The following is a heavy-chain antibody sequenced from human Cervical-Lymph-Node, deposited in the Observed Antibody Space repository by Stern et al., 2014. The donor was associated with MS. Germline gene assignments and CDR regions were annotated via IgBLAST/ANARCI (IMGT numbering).Heavy chain of an antibody. CDR2: INHSGST. CDR1: GGSFSGYY. Sequence: QVQLQQWGAGLLKPSETLSLTCAVYGGSFSGYYWSWIRQPPGKGLEWIGEINHSGSTNYNPSLKSRVTISVDTSKNQFSLKLSSVTAADTAVYYCARRSGEWLRSYYFDYWGQGTLVTVSS. D-gene: IGHD5-12*01. J-gene: IGHJ4*02. V-gene: IGHV4-34*01. CDR3: ARRSGEWLRSYYFDY.